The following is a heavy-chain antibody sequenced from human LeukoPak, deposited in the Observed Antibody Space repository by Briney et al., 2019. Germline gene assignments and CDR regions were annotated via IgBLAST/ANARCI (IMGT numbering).Heavy chain of an antibody. D-gene: IGHD3-3*01. CDR1: GGSISSYY. Sequence: SETLSLTCTVSGGSISSYYWSWIRQPPGKGLEWIGYIYYSGSTNYNPSLKSRVTISVDTSKNQFSLKLSSVTAADTAVYYCARTTYYDFWSGYYYWGQGTLVTVSS. CDR3: ARTTYYDFWSGYYY. V-gene: IGHV4-59*08. J-gene: IGHJ4*02. CDR2: IYYSGST.